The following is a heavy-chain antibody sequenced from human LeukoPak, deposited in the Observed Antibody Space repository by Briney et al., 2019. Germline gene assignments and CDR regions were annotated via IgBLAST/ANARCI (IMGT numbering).Heavy chain of an antibody. CDR1: GFTFSSYA. D-gene: IGHD1-26*01. J-gene: IGHJ4*02. V-gene: IGHV3-23*01. Sequence: GASLRLSCAASGFTFSSYAMSWVRQAPGKGLEWVSGISGPGGSTYYADSVKGRFTISRDNSKNTLYLQMNSLRAEDTAVYYCAKDTTRYYCDYWGQGTLVTVSS. CDR2: ISGPGGST. CDR3: AKDTTRYYCDY.